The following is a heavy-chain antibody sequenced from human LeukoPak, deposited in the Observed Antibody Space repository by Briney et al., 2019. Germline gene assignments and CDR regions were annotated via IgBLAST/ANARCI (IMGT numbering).Heavy chain of an antibody. D-gene: IGHD6-19*01. CDR3: AKNRSGWYYFDY. CDR2: VTWNSVPI. V-gene: IGHV3-9*01. CDR1: GFSFDDYA. J-gene: IGHJ4*01. Sequence: GGSLRLSCAASGFSFDDYAIHWVRQVPGKGLEWVSGVTWNSVPIGYADSVKGRFTISRDSSKNSVYLQMNSLTLEDTAFYYCAKNRSGWYYFDYWGHGTLVTVSS.